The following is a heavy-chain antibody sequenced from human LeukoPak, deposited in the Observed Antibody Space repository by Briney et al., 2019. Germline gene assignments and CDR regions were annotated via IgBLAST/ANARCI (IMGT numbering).Heavy chain of an antibody. J-gene: IGHJ4*02. CDR2: ISSSSTI. CDR3: ARESDILTGCPDY. V-gene: IGHV3-48*01. Sequence: PGGSLRLSCAASGFTFNSHWMSWVRQAPGKGLEWVSYISSSSTIYYADSVKGRFTISRDNAKNSLYLQMNSLRAEDTAVYYCARESDILTGCPDYWGQGTLVTVSS. CDR1: GFTFNSHW. D-gene: IGHD3-9*01.